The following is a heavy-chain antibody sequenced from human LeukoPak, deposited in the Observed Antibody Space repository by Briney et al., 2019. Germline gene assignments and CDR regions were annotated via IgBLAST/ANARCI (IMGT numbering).Heavy chain of an antibody. CDR1: GYTFTSYD. J-gene: IGHJ6*02. V-gene: IGHV1-8*01. Sequence: ASVNVSCKASGYTFTSYDINWVRQATGQGLEWMGWMNPNSGNTGYAQKFQGRVTMTRNTSISTAYMELNSLRSEDTAVYYCARAMMVTAYYYYYGMDVWGQGTTVTVSS. CDR3: ARAMMVTAYYYYYGMDV. CDR2: MNPNSGNT. D-gene: IGHD2-21*02.